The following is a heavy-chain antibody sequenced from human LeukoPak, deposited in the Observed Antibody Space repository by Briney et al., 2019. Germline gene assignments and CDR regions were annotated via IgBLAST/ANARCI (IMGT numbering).Heavy chain of an antibody. Sequence: PGGSLRLSCAVSGFTFTSYSMNWVRQAPGKGLEWVSYISSSSSTRYYADSVKGRFTISRDNAKNSLYLQMDSLRAEDTAVYYCARGATVWARMDVWGKGTTVTVSS. CDR3: ARGATVWARMDV. D-gene: IGHD4-17*01. J-gene: IGHJ6*03. CDR1: GFTFTSYS. CDR2: ISSSSSTR. V-gene: IGHV3-48*04.